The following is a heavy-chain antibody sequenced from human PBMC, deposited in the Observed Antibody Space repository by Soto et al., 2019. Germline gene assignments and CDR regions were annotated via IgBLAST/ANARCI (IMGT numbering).Heavy chain of an antibody. CDR2: ISYDGSNK. CDR3: AKDRHYYDSSGYDY. D-gene: IGHD3-22*01. J-gene: IGHJ4*02. V-gene: IGHV3-30*04. CDR1: GFTFSSYA. Sequence: GGSLRLSCAASGFTFSSYAMHWVRQAPGKGLEWVAVISYDGSNKYYADSVKGRFTISRDNSKNTLYLQMNSLRAEDTAVYYCAKDRHYYDSSGYDYWGQGTLVTVS.